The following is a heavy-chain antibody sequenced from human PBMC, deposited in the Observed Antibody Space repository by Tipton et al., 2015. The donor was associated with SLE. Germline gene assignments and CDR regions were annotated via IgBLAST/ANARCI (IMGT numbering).Heavy chain of an antibody. V-gene: IGHV4-34*01. D-gene: IGHD3-9*01. CDR3: ARYLGDILTGYYNDYYYYYMDV. CDR1: GGSFSGYY. J-gene: IGHJ6*03. CDR2: INHSGST. Sequence: TLSLTCAVYGGSFSGYYWSWIRQPPGKGLEWIGEINHSGSTNYNPSLKSRVTISVDTSKNQFSLKLSSVTAADTAVYYCARYLGDILTGYYNDYYYYYMDVWGKGTTVTVSS.